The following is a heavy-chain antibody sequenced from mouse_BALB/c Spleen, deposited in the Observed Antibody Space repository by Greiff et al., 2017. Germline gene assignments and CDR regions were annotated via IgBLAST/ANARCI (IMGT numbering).Heavy chain of an antibody. Sequence: VQLQQSGAELVKPGASVKLSCTASGFNIKDTYMHWVKQRPEQGLEWIGRIDPANGNTKYDPKFQGKATITADTSSNTAYLQLSSLTSEDTAVYYCARGSDYGSRYFDYWGQGTTLTVSS. CDR1: GFNIKDTY. J-gene: IGHJ2*01. CDR3: ARGSDYGSRYFDY. D-gene: IGHD1-1*01. V-gene: IGHV14-3*02. CDR2: IDPANGNT.